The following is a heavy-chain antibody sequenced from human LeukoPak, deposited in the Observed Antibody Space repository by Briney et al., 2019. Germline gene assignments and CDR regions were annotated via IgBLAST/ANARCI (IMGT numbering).Heavy chain of an antibody. CDR3: AKGRSYWVFEF. D-gene: IGHD2-8*02. CDR1: GFTFDDHA. Sequence: GGSLRLSCAASGFTFDDHAMRWVRQAPGKGLEWVSGISWNSFTTGYADSVKGRFTISRDNAKNSLYLQMNSLRAEDTALYYCAKGRSYWVFEFWGQGTLVTVSS. J-gene: IGHJ4*02. CDR2: ISWNSFTT. V-gene: IGHV3-9*01.